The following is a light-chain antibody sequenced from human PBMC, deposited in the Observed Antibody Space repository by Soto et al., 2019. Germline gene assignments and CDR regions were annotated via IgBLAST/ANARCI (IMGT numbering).Light chain of an antibody. CDR3: QQRSNWPPT. V-gene: IGKV3-11*01. CDR2: DAS. J-gene: IGKJ5*01. CDR1: QSVSSY. Sequence: EIVLTQSPPTLSLSPVERATLSCRASQSVSSYLAGYQQKPGQAPRLLIYDASNRATGIPARFSGSGSGTDFTLTISSLEPEDFAVYYCQQRSNWPPTFGQGTRLEIK.